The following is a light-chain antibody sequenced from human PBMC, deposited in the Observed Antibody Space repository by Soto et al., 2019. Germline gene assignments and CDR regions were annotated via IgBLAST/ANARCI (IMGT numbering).Light chain of an antibody. Sequence: QSALTQPASVSGSPGQSITFSCPGTSRAVGGYNYVSWYQHHPGKAPKLMIYDVSNRPSGASNRFSGSKSGNTASLIISGLQAEDEADYYCSSYTSSSTLSTYVFGTGTKVTVL. CDR2: DVS. CDR3: SSYTSSSTLSTYV. CDR1: SRAVGGYNY. J-gene: IGLJ1*01. V-gene: IGLV2-14*03.